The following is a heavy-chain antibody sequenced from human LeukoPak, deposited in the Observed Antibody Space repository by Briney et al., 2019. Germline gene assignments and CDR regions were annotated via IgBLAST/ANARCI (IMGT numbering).Heavy chain of an antibody. V-gene: IGHV3-33*01. CDR2: IWYDGSNK. D-gene: IGHD6-19*01. CDR3: AIVAVADVDY. J-gene: IGHJ4*02. CDR1: GFTFSSYG. Sequence: GGSLRLSCAASGFTFSSYGMHWVRQAPGKRLEWVAVIWYDGSNKYYADSVKGRFTISRDNSKNTLYLQMNSLRAEDTAMYYCAIVAVADVDYWGQGTLVTVSS.